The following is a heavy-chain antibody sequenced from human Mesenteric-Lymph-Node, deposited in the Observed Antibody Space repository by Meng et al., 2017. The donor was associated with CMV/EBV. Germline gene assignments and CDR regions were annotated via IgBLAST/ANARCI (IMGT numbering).Heavy chain of an antibody. D-gene: IGHD7-27*01. CDR3: ARKGNWGSAFDI. J-gene: IGHJ3*02. V-gene: IGHV3-23*01. Sequence: GESLKISCAASGFTFSSYAMSWVRQAPGKGLEWVSAISGSAAYTYFADSVKGRFTISRDNSKNTLYLQMNSLRTEDTAVYYCARKGNWGSAFDIWGQGTMVTVSS. CDR2: ISGSAAYT. CDR1: GFTFSSYA.